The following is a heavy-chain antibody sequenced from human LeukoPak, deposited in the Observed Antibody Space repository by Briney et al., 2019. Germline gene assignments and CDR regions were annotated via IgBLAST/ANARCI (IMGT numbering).Heavy chain of an antibody. V-gene: IGHV4-34*01. J-gene: IGHJ4*02. CDR2: INHSGST. D-gene: IGHD3-22*01. Sequence: SETLSLTCAVYGGSFSGYYWSWIRQPPGKGLEWIGEINHSGSTNYNPSLKSRVTISVDTSKNQFSLKLSSVTAADTAVYYRARSRYYYDSSGLFDYWGQGTLVTVSS. CDR3: ARSRYYYDSSGLFDY. CDR1: GGSFSGYY.